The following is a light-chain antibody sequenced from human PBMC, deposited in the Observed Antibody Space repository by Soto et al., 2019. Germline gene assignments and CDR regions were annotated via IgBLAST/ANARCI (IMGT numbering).Light chain of an antibody. J-gene: IGLJ1*01. V-gene: IGLV2-23*02. CDR1: SSDVGSYYP. CDR3: CSYAGDTTFFV. CDR2: EVN. Sequence: QSALTQPASMSGSPGQSITISCTGTSSDVGSYYPVSWFQQHPGKAPKLIIYEVNKRPSGVSDRFSGSKSGNTASLTISGLHAADEAAYYCCSYAGDTTFFVFGTGTKVTVL.